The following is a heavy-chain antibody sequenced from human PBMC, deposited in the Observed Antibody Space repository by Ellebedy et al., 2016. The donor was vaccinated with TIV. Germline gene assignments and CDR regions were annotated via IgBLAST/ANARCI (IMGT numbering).Heavy chain of an antibody. J-gene: IGHJ4*02. CDR1: GYTFTTSG. CDR2: IGTYSGKT. CDR3: ARVPMPGKAVY. V-gene: IGHV1-18*01. D-gene: IGHD4-23*01. Sequence: ASVKVSXKTFGYTFTTSGIAWVRQAPGQGLEWMGWIGTYSGKTNYAQKLQGRVTLTTDTSTSTAYMELRSLRSDDTAVYYCARVPMPGKAVYWGQGTLVTVSS.